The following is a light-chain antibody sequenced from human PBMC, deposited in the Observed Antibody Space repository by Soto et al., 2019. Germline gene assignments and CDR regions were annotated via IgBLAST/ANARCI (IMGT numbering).Light chain of an antibody. CDR3: QQSYSTQWT. V-gene: IGKV1-39*01. Sequence: DIQMTQSPSSVSASVGDRVTITCRESQSSSSWLALYQQKPGQAPKLLIYAASSLQSGVPSRFSGSGSGTDFTLTISSLQPEDFAAYHCQQSYSTQWTFGQGTKVDI. J-gene: IGKJ1*01. CDR1: QSSSSW. CDR2: AAS.